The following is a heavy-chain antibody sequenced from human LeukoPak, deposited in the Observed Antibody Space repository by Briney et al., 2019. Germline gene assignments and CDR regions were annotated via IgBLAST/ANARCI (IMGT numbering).Heavy chain of an antibody. J-gene: IGHJ4*02. Sequence: SVKVSCKASGGTFSSYAISWVRQAPGQGLEWMGGIIPTFGTANYAQKFQGRVTITADESTGTAYMELSSLRSEDTAVYYCAGGYSSSWLSPFAAQQYYFDYWGQGTLVTVSS. CDR1: GGTFSSYA. CDR3: AGGYSSSWLSPFAAQQYYFDY. V-gene: IGHV1-69*13. D-gene: IGHD6-13*01. CDR2: IIPTFGTA.